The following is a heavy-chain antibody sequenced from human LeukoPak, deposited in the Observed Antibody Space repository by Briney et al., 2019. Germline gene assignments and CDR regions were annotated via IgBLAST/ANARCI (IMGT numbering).Heavy chain of an antibody. D-gene: IGHD3-16*01. J-gene: IGHJ5*02. CDR1: GFTFTSYA. V-gene: IGHV3-23*01. CDR3: AKIDSSSLGPQGS. Sequence: PGGSLRLSCAASGFTFTSYAMSWVRQAPGKGLEWGSAISGGGLSTYYADSVKGRFTISRDNSKTTLFLQMNSLRAEDTAVYYCAKIDSSSLGPQGSWGQGTLVTVSS. CDR2: ISGGGLST.